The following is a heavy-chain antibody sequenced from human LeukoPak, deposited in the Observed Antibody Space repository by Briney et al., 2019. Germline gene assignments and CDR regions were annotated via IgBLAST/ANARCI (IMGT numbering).Heavy chain of an antibody. D-gene: IGHD4-23*01. V-gene: IGHV1-2*02. J-gene: IGHJ4*02. CDR2: INPNSDGT. Sequence: ASVKVSCKASGYTFTGYYMHWVRQAPGQGLEWMGWINPNSDGTNYAQKFQGRVTMTRDTSISTAYMELSRLRSDDTAVYYCASDYGGVSHIDYWGQGTLVTVSS. CDR1: GYTFTGYY. CDR3: ASDYGGVSHIDY.